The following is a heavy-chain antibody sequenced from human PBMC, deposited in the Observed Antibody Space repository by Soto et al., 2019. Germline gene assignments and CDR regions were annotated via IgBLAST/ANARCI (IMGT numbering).Heavy chain of an antibody. J-gene: IGHJ4*02. CDR2: IIPIFGTA. D-gene: IGHD4-17*01. V-gene: IGHV1-69*13. CDR3: ARSRTAGAKAYFDY. CDR1: GGTFSSYA. Sequence: GASVKVSCKASGGTFSSYAISWVRQAPGQGLEWMGGIIPIFGTANYAQKFQGRVTITADESTSTAYMELSSLRSEDTAVYYCARSRTAGAKAYFDYWGQGTLVTVSS.